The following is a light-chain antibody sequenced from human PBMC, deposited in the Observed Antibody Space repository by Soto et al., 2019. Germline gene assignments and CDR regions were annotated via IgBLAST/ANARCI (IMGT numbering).Light chain of an antibody. CDR1: QSVSSSY. J-gene: IGKJ5*01. V-gene: IGKV3-15*01. CDR2: GAS. CDR3: QQYKNWPTIT. Sequence: EIVLTQSPGTLSLSPGERATLSCRASQSVSSSYLAWYQQKPCQAHRLLIYGASTRATGIPARFSGSGSGTEFTLTISSLQSEDFAVYYCQQYKNWPTITFGQGTRLEIK.